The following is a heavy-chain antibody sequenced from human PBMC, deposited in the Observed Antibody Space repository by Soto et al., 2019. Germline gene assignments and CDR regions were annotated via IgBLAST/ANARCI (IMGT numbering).Heavy chain of an antibody. CDR3: AKDVGSSWSLDY. D-gene: IGHD6-13*01. V-gene: IGHV3-23*01. Sequence: GVSLRRSGSASRFTFSVPVIALVLQAPGRGLEWVSAISGSGDTTYYADSVKGRFTISRDNSKNTLYLQMNSLRAEDTAVYYCAKDVGSSWSLDYWGQGTLVTVSS. CDR1: RFTFSVPV. J-gene: IGHJ4*02. CDR2: ISGSGDTT.